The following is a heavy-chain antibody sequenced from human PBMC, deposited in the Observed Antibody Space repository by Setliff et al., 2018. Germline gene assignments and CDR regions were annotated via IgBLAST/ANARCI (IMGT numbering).Heavy chain of an antibody. CDR1: GYSFTNNW. V-gene: IGHV5-51*01. CDR3: ARQGCGTTSCHSIDY. D-gene: IGHD2-2*01. Sequence: ESLKLSCQGSGYSFTNNWIAWVRQMPGKGLECMGIIFPGNSNNRYSTSFQGQVTISVDKAINTAYLQWTSLKVSDTAMYFCARQGCGTTSCHSIDYWGQGTLVTVSS. J-gene: IGHJ4*01. CDR2: IFPGNSNN.